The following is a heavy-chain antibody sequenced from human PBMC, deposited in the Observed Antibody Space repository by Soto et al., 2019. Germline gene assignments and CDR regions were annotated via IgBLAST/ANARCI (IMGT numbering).Heavy chain of an antibody. CDR1: GFTFSSYA. D-gene: IGHD3-3*01. V-gene: IGHV3-23*01. J-gene: IGHJ3*02. CDR3: AKDSLYYDFWSGSWSAFDI. CDR2: ISGSGGST. Sequence: GGSLRLSCAASGFTFSSYAMSWVRQAPGKGLEWVSAISGSGGSTYYADSVKGRFTISRDNSKNKLYLQMNSLRAEDTAVYYCAKDSLYYDFWSGSWSAFDIWGQGTMVTVSS.